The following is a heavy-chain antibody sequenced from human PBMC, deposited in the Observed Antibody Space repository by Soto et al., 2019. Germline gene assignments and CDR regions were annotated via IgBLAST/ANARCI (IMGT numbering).Heavy chain of an antibody. J-gene: IGHJ6*03. V-gene: IGHV3-9*01. Sequence: HPGGSLRLSCAASGFTFDDYAMHWVRQAPGKGLEWVSGISWNSGSIGYADSVKGRFTISRDNAKNSLYLQMNSLRAEDTALYYCAKEGLRYFDWLPQVTYYYYYMDVWGKGTTVTVSS. CDR1: GFTFDDYA. CDR3: AKEGLRYFDWLPQVTYYYYYMDV. CDR2: ISWNSGSI. D-gene: IGHD3-9*01.